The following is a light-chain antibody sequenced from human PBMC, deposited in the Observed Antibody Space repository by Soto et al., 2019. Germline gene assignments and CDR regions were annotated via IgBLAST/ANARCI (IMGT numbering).Light chain of an antibody. CDR3: SSYTSSSTRVV. J-gene: IGLJ2*01. Sequence: QSALTQPASVSGSPGQSITISCTGTSSDVGGYNYVSWYQQHPGKAPKLMIYDVSNRPSGVSNRFSGSKSGNTASLTISGLHAEDEAYYYCSSYTSSSTRVVFGGGTKVTVL. V-gene: IGLV2-14*01. CDR1: SSDVGGYNY. CDR2: DVS.